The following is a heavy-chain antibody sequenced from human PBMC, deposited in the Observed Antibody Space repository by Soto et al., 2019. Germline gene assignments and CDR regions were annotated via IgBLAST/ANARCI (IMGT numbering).Heavy chain of an antibody. CDR3: AREMDDNEAFDI. Sequence: ASVKVSCKASGYTFTSYDINWVRQATGQGLEWMGWMNPNSGNTGYAQKFQGRVTMTRNTSISTAYMELSSLRSEDTAVYYCAREMDDNEAFDIWGQGTMVTVSS. CDR2: MNPNSGNT. J-gene: IGHJ3*02. V-gene: IGHV1-8*01. CDR1: GYTFTSYD. D-gene: IGHD3-22*01.